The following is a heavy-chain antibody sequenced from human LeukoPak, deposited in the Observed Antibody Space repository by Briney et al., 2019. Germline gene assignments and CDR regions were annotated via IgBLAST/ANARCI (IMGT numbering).Heavy chain of an antibody. Sequence: GRSLRLSCAASGFTFSSYGMHWVRQAPGKGLEWVAVIWYDGSNKYYADSVKGRFTISRDNSKNTLYLQMNSLRAEDTAVYYCARVHFSSSPYFDYWGQGTLVTVSS. CDR1: GFTFSSYG. J-gene: IGHJ4*02. D-gene: IGHD6-6*01. CDR3: ARVHFSSSPYFDY. V-gene: IGHV3-33*01. CDR2: IWYDGSNK.